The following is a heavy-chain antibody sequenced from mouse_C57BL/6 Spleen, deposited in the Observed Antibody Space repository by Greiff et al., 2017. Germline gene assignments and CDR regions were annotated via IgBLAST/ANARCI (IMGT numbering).Heavy chain of an antibody. V-gene: IGHV5-17*01. J-gene: IGHJ2*01. CDR3: ARRDYSNYGYFDY. CDR1: GFTFSDYG. CDR2: ISSGSSTI. D-gene: IGHD2-5*01. Sequence: EVMLVESGGGLVKPGGSLKLSCAASGFTFSDYGMHWVRQAPEKGLEWVAYISSGSSTIYYADTVKGRFTISRDKAKNTLFLQMTSLRSEDTAMYYCARRDYSNYGYFDYWGQGTTLTVSS.